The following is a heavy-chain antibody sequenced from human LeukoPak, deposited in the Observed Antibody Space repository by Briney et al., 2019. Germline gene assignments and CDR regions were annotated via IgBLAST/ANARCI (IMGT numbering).Heavy chain of an antibody. CDR1: GGFISGSNYY. Sequence: SETLSLTCTFSGGFISGSNYYWAWIRQAPGKGLEWIGSIYYSGSTYYDPSLKSRVTISVDTSKNQFSLKLSSVTAADTGVYYCARHPRQTYYFYMDVWGKGTTVTISS. J-gene: IGHJ6*03. D-gene: IGHD6-25*01. CDR2: IYYSGST. V-gene: IGHV4-39*01. CDR3: ARHPRQTYYFYMDV.